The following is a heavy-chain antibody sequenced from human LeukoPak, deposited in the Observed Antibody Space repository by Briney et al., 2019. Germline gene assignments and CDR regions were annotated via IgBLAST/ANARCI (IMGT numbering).Heavy chain of an antibody. Sequence: SETLSLTCTVSGGSISSYYWSWIRQPPGKGLEWIGYIYYSGSTNYNPSLKSRVTISVDTSKNQFSLKLSSVTAADTAVYYCASGSYRSFLFDYWGQGTLVTVSS. J-gene: IGHJ4*02. CDR2: IYYSGST. CDR1: GGSISSYY. D-gene: IGHD3-10*01. V-gene: IGHV4-59*08. CDR3: ASGSYRSFLFDY.